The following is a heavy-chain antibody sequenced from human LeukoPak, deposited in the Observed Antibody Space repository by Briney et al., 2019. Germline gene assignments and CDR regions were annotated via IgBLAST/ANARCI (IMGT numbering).Heavy chain of an antibody. D-gene: IGHD6-13*01. Sequence: PSETLSLTCTVSGGSISSYYWSWIRQPPGKGLEWIGYIYYSGSTNYNPSLKSRVTISVDTSKNQFSLKRSSVTAADTAVYYCARAAAYNWFDPWGQGTLVTVSS. CDR3: ARAAAYNWFDP. CDR2: IYYSGST. J-gene: IGHJ5*02. V-gene: IGHV4-59*01. CDR1: GGSISSYY.